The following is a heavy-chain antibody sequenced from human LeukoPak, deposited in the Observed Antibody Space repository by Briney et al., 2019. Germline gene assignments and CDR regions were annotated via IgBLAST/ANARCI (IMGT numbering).Heavy chain of an antibody. CDR1: GFTFSSYS. CDR2: ISSSSSYI. V-gene: IGHV3-21*01. CDR3: ARDPLSYHIDY. J-gene: IGHJ4*02. D-gene: IGHD1-14*01. Sequence: GGSLRLSCAASGFTFSSYSMNWVRQAPGKGLECVSSISSSSSYIYYADSVKGRFTISRDNAKNTLYLQMNSLRAEDTAVYYCARDPLSYHIDYWGQGTLVTVSS.